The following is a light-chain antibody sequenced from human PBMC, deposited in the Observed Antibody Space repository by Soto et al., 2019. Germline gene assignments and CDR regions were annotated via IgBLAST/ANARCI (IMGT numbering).Light chain of an antibody. CDR2: EDA. CDR1: NSDVGGYNL. CDR3: CSYAGSSAFVI. Sequence: QSALTQSASVSGSPGQSITISCTGTNSDVGGYNLVSWYQQHPGKAPKLVIYEDAKRPSGVSNRFSGSKSGNTASLTVSGLQAEDEADYYCCSYAGSSAFVIFGGGTQLTVL. J-gene: IGLJ2*01. V-gene: IGLV2-23*02.